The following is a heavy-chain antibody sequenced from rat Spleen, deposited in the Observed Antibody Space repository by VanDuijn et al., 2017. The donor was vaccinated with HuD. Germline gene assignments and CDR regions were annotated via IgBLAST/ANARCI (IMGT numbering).Heavy chain of an antibody. CDR1: GFTFSDYY. CDR3: ARRGFYAYRANWFAY. D-gene: IGHD1-5*01. V-gene: IGHV5-29*01. Sequence: EVQLVESDGGLVQPGGSLKLSCAASGFTFSDYYMAWVRQAPTKGLEWVATITNTGGSIYYPDSVKGRFTVSRDNVKSTLYLQMDSLRSEDTATYYCARRGFYAYRANWFAYWGQGTLVTVSS. CDR2: ITNTGGSI. J-gene: IGHJ3*01.